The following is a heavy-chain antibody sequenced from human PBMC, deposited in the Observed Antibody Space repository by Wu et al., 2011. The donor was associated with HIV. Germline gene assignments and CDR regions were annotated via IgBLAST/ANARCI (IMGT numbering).Heavy chain of an antibody. Sequence: QVQLVQSGTEVKKPGSSMKLSCRASGDTLTKYAISWVRQAPGQGLEWVGGIIAIFGTANYAQEFQGRVTITADKSTTTTYMELNNLRSEDTAVYYCARGSGYHFNYNYLVVWGKGTTVTVSS. CDR3: ARGSGYHFNYNYLVV. D-gene: IGHD3-22*01. CDR2: IIAIFGTA. J-gene: IGHJ6*03. V-gene: IGHV1-69*14. CDR1: GDTLTKYA.